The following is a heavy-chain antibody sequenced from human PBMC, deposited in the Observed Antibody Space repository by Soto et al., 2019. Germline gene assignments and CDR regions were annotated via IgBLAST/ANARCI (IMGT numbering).Heavy chain of an antibody. V-gene: IGHV1-69*02. CDR3: ASHFTGVLVLGTSPPGGDNFGWDV. J-gene: IGHJ6*02. D-gene: IGHD2-8*02. CDR2: IIPIVDIP. CDR1: GGTFSRYT. Sequence: QVQLVQSGAEVKKPGSSVKVSCKASGGTFSRYTFTWVRQAPGQGLEWMGRIIPIVDIPNYAQKFQGRVTITAEKSTRPAYMELSRLTSDDTAVYYCASHFTGVLVLGTSPPGGDNFGWDVWGQGTTVSVS.